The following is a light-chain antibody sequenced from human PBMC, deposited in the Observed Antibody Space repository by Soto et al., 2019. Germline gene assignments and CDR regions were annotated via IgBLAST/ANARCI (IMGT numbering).Light chain of an antibody. CDR2: DAS. CDR1: QSVRRY. CDR3: QQRSNWPPT. J-gene: IGKJ5*01. V-gene: IGKV3-11*01. Sequence: EILLTQSPATLPLSPGERATLSCRASQSVRRYLAWYQQKPGQAPRLLIYDASNRATGIPARFSGSGSGTDFTLTISSLEPEDFEVYYCQQRSNWPPTFGQGTRLEIK.